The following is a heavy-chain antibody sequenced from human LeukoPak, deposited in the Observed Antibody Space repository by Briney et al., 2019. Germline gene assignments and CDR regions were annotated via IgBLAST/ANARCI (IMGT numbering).Heavy chain of an antibody. Sequence: GGSLRLSCAASGYNFSTYGTHWVRQAPGKGLEWVAFIWYDGTNKYYTDSVKGRFTISRDTSKNTLFLQMNSLRVEDTAVYYSAAALMEGWLDPWGQGTVSPSPQ. CDR2: IWYDGTNK. V-gene: IGHV3-30*02. D-gene: IGHD3-3*01. CDR3: AAALMEGWLDP. J-gene: IGHJ5*02. CDR1: GYNFSTYG.